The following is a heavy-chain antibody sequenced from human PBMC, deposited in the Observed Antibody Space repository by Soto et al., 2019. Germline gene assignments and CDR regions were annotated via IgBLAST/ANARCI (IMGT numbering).Heavy chain of an antibody. CDR3: ARHKSKYQVAY. D-gene: IGHD2-2*01. J-gene: IGHJ4*02. Sequence: QVQLQESGPGLVEPSETLSLTCNVSGDSVSSSTYYWGWIRQPPGKELEWIISLYYSGNTYYNPSLKSRVTMSVETSRNQFSLRMRSVTTTDTAVYYCARHKSKYQVAYWGQGSLVTVSS. CDR1: GDSVSSSTYY. V-gene: IGHV4-39*01. CDR2: LYYSGNT.